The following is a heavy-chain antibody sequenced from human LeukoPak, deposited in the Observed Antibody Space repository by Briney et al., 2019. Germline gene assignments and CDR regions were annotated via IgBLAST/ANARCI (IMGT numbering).Heavy chain of an antibody. CDR2: IYYSGRT. J-gene: IGHJ4*02. CDR3: ARGQKYRNGYTVTELGSGYFDY. D-gene: IGHD5-18*01. Sequence: SETLSLTCSVSSGSISSYYWSWIRQPPGKGLEWIGYIYYSGRTSYNPSLKSRVTISVDTSKNHFSLTLSSVTAADTAVYYCARGQKYRNGYTVTELGSGYFDYWGQGTLVTVSS. V-gene: IGHV4-59*01. CDR1: SGSISSYY.